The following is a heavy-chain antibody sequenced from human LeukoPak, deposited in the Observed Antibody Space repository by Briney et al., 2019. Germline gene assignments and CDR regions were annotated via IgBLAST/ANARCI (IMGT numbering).Heavy chain of an antibody. CDR3: ARRGVFGSDNYFEY. D-gene: IGHD3-10*01. J-gene: IGHJ4*01. CDR2: VYYSGVT. CDR1: GASVYSGDYY. Sequence: PSETLSLTCSVAGASVYSGDYYWAWIRQPPGQSLEYIGAVYYSGVTFDNPSLSGRITMSVDTSKNQFSPNLASVTATDTAIYYCARRGVFGSDNYFEYWGQGILVIVSS. V-gene: IGHV4-39*01.